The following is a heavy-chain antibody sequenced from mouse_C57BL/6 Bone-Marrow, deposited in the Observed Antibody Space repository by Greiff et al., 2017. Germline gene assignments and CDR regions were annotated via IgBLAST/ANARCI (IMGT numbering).Heavy chain of an antibody. CDR2: ISDGGSYT. Sequence: EVLLVESGGGLLKPGGSLKLSCAASGFTFSSSAMSWVRLTPEKRLEWVAPISDGGSYTYYPDNVKGRFTISRDNAKNNQDLQMSHRKAEDTAMYYWARDLGTGFYAMDYWGQGTSVTVAS. D-gene: IGHD4-1*01. CDR1: GFTFSSSA. V-gene: IGHV5-4*01. CDR3: ARDLGTGFYAMDY. J-gene: IGHJ4*01.